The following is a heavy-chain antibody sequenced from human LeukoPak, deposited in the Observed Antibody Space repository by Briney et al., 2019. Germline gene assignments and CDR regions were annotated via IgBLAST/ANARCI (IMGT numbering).Heavy chain of an antibody. J-gene: IGHJ5*02. Sequence: GGSLRLSCAASGFTFSDYYMSWIRQAPGKGLEWVSYISSSGSTIYYADSVKGRFTISRDNAKNSLYLQMNSLRAEDTAVYYCARTLSQNPFLFDPWGQGTLVTVSS. CDR2: ISSSGSTI. CDR3: ARTLSQNPFLFDP. CDR1: GFTFSDYY. D-gene: IGHD2-21*01. V-gene: IGHV3-11*01.